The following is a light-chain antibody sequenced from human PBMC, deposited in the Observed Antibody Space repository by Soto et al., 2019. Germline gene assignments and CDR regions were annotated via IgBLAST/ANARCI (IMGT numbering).Light chain of an antibody. J-gene: IGLJ1*01. CDR2: EGT. CDR3: YSFAGSTTFSYV. CDR1: SSDVVTYNL. V-gene: IGLV2-23*03. Sequence: QSALTQPASVSGSPEQSISISCTGTSSDVVTYNLVSWYQQHPGKAPTVLIYEGTKRPSGVSNRFSGSKSGNTASLTISGLQTEDEADYYCYSFAGSTTFSYVFGPGTKVTVL.